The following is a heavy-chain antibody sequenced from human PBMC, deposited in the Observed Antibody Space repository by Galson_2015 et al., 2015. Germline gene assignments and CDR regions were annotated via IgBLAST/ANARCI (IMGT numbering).Heavy chain of an antibody. V-gene: IGHV3-33*01. D-gene: IGHD4/OR15-4a*01. CDR3: AREVDYAGGSHPWFDP. CDR2: IWYDGSNK. J-gene: IGHJ5*02. CDR1: GFTFSSYG. Sequence: SLRLSCAASGFTFSSYGMHWVRQAPGKGLEWVAVIWYDGSNKYYADSVKGRFTISRDNSKNTLYLQMNSLRAEDTAVYYCAREVDYAGGSHPWFDPWGQGTLVTVSS.